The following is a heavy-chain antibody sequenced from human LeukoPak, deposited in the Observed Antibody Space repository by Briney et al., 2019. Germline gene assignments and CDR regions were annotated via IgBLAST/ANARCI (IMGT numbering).Heavy chain of an antibody. V-gene: IGHV3-21*01. J-gene: IGHJ4*02. D-gene: IGHD3-22*01. CDR1: GFTFSSYS. CDR3: ARYYDYDSRGYYYYSDY. CDR2: ISSSSSYI. Sequence: PGGSLRLSCAASGFTFSSYSLNWVRQAPGKGLEWVSAISSSSSYIYYADSVKGRFTISRDNAKNSLYLQMNSLRAEDTALYYCARYYDYDSRGYYYYSDYWGQGTLVTVSS.